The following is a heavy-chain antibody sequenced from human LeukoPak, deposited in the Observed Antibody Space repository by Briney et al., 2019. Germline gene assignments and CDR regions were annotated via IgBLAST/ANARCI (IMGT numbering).Heavy chain of an antibody. CDR2: INHSGST. CDR3: ARNVKYDILTRRPRDY. CDR1: GGSFSGYY. J-gene: IGHJ4*02. V-gene: IGHV4-34*01. D-gene: IGHD3-9*01. Sequence: DPSETLSLTCAVYGGSFSGYYWSWIRQPPGKGLEWIGEINHSGSTNYNPSLKSRVTLSVDTSKNQFSLKLSSVTAADTAVYYCARNVKYDILTRRPRDYWGQGTLVTVSS.